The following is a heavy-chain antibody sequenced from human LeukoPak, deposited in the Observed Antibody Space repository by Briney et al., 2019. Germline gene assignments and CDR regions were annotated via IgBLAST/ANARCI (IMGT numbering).Heavy chain of an antibody. J-gene: IGHJ4*02. CDR1: GFTFSTYA. CDR2: ISTSGSTT. Sequence: GGSLRLSCSGSGFTFSTYAMSWVRQAPGRGLEWVSYISTSGSTTSYADSVKGRLTISRDNAKNSLYLQMDSLGGEDTAVYYCARTARLFDFWGQGTLVTVSS. V-gene: IGHV3-48*04. D-gene: IGHD6-6*01. CDR3: ARTARLFDF.